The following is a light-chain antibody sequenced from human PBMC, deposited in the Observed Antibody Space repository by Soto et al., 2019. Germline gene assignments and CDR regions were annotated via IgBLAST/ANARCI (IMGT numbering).Light chain of an antibody. CDR2: DAS. CDR3: QQYDNYPRT. CDR1: QSVGSC. V-gene: IGKV1-5*01. J-gene: IGKJ4*01. Sequence: DIQMTQSPSTLSASVGDRVTISCRASQSVGSCLAWYQQKPGKAPKFLIYDASNLESGVPSRFSGSGSGAEFSLTISSLQPDDFATYYCQQYDNYPRTFGGGTKVEI.